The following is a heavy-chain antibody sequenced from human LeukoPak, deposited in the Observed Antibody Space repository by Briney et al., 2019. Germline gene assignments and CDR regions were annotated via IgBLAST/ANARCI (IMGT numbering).Heavy chain of an antibody. CDR3: ASLFLCYGCSSSSDSLDI. V-gene: IGHV3-74*01. J-gene: IGHJ3*02. D-gene: IGHD6-19*01. CDR1: GFTFSRYW. CDR2: VNSDGSST. Sequence: GGSLRLSCAASGFTFSRYWMHWVRQAPGKGLVWVSRVNSDGSSTTYADSVKGRFTISRDNAKNTLYLQMNSLRAEDTAVYYCASLFLCYGCSSSSDSLDIWGQGTMVTVSS.